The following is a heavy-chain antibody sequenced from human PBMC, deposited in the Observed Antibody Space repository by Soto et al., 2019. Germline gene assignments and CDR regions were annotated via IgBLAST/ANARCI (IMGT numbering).Heavy chain of an antibody. CDR3: TTDSPLTMVRGVVIPGH. J-gene: IGHJ4*02. CDR2: IKSNVDGETT. CDR1: GFTLNYAW. D-gene: IGHD3-10*01. Sequence: GGSLRLSCVVSGFTLNYAWTTWVRQAPGKGLEWVGRIKSNVDGETTDYAAPVKGRFTISRDDSKNTLYLQMNSLRTEDTAVYFCTTDSPLTMVRGVVIPGHWGQGTLVTV. V-gene: IGHV3-15*01.